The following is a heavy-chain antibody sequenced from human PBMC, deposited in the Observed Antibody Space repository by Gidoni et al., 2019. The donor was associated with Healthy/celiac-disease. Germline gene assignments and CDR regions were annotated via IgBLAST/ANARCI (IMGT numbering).Heavy chain of an antibody. V-gene: IGHV3-23*01. Sequence: EVQLLESGGGLVQPGGSLRLSCAASGFTFSSYAMSWVRQAPGKGLEWVSAISGSGGSTYYADSVKGRFTISRDNSKNTLYLQMNSLRAEDTAVYYCAKDRGAGITIFGVVITPLGFDYWGQGTLVTVSS. CDR1: GFTFSSYA. D-gene: IGHD3-3*01. CDR3: AKDRGAGITIFGVVITPLGFDY. CDR2: ISGSGGST. J-gene: IGHJ4*02.